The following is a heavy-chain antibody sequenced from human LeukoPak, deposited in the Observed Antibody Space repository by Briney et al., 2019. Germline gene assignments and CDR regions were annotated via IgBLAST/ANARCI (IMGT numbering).Heavy chain of an antibody. CDR1: GYTLTELS. CDR3: ATEGHHSSSWYFDY. J-gene: IGHJ4*02. CDR2: FDPEDGET. V-gene: IGHV1-24*01. D-gene: IGHD6-13*01. Sequence: ASVKVSCKVSGYTLTELSMHWVRQAPGKGLEWMGGFDPEDGETIYAQKFQGRVAMTEDTSTDTAYMELSSLRSEDTAVYYCATEGHHSSSWYFDYWGQGTLVTVSS.